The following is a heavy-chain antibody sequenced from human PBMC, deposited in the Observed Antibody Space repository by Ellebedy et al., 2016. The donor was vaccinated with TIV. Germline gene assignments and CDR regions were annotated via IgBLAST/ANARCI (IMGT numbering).Heavy chain of an antibody. CDR2: ITSSSTYI. CDR3: ARDPVPLGYCSGGRCYNWFDT. J-gene: IGHJ5*02. D-gene: IGHD2-15*01. CDR1: GFTFSSYS. V-gene: IGHV3-21*01. Sequence: GGSLRLSCAASGFTFSSYSLNWVRQAPGKGLEWVSSITSSSTYIYYADSVKGRFTISRDNTKNSLFLQMSSLRAEDTAVYYCARDPVPLGYCSGGRCYNWFDTWGQGTLVTVSS.